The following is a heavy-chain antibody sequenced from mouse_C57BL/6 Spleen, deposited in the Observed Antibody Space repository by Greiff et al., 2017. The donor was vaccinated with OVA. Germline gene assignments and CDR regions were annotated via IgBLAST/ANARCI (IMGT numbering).Heavy chain of an antibody. CDR3: AVRTGTGAMDY. J-gene: IGHJ4*01. V-gene: IGHV1-50*01. CDR2: IDPSDSYT. CDR1: GYNFTSYW. D-gene: IGHD4-1*01. Sequence: QVQLQQPGAELVKPGASVKLSCKASGYNFTSYWMQWVKQRPGQGLEWIGEIDPSDSYTNYNQKFKGKATLTVDTSSSTAYMQLSSLTSEDSAVYYCAVRTGTGAMDYWGQGTSVTVSS.